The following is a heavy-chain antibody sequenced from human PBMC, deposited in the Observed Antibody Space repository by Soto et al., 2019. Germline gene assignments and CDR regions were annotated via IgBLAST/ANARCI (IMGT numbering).Heavy chain of an antibody. CDR1: GFTFTSSA. D-gene: IGHD3-3*01. Sequence: GASVKVSCKASGFTFTSSAVQWVRQARGQRLEWIGWIVIGSGNTNYAQKFQERVTITRDMSTSTAYMELSSLRSEDTAVYYCAADRARYYDFWSGYYELYGMDVWGQGTTVTVSS. CDR2: IVIGSGNT. V-gene: IGHV1-58*01. J-gene: IGHJ6*02. CDR3: AADRARYYDFWSGYYELYGMDV.